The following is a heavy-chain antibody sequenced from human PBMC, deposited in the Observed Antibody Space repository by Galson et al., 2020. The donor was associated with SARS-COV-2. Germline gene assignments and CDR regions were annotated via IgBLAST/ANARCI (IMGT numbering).Heavy chain of an antibody. V-gene: IGHV3-66*01. D-gene: IGHD2-2*01. CDR3: AKTILGYCSSTSCLEGDV. Sequence: TGGSLRLSCAASGFTVSSNYMSWVRQAPGKGLEWVSVINIGGITYYADSVKGSFSISRDNTKNTLYLQMNSLRDEDTAVYYCAKTILGYCSSTSCLEGDVWGQGTTVTVSS. CDR2: INIGGIT. J-gene: IGHJ6*02. CDR1: GFTVSSNY.